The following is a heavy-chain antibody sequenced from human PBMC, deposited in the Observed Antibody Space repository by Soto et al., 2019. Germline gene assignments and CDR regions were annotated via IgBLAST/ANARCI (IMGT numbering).Heavy chain of an antibody. CDR1: GGTFSSYA. D-gene: IGHD3-9*01. Sequence: SVKVSCKASGGTFSSYAISWVRQAPGQGLEWMGEIIPIFGTANYAQKFQGRVTITADESTSTAYMELSSLRSEDTAVYYCARGIKGYFDWLFPYYYGMDVWGQGTTVTVSS. CDR2: IIPIFGTA. V-gene: IGHV1-69*13. J-gene: IGHJ6*02. CDR3: ARGIKGYFDWLFPYYYGMDV.